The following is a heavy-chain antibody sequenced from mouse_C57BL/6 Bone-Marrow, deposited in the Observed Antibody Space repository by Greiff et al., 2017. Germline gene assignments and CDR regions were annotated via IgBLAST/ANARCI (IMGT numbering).Heavy chain of an antibody. CDR3: AKLTGTPY. V-gene: IGHV1-54*01. D-gene: IGHD4-1*01. Sequence: QVQLQQSGAELVRPGTSVKVSCKASGYAFTNYLIEWVKQRPGQGLEWIGVINPGSGGTNYNEKFKGKATLTADKSSSTAYMQRSSLTPEDSAVYFCAKLTGTPYWGQGTLVTVSA. CDR1: GYAFTNYL. CDR2: INPGSGGT. J-gene: IGHJ3*01.